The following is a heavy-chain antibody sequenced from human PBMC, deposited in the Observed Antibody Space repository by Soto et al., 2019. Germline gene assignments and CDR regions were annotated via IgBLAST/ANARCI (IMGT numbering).Heavy chain of an antibody. CDR2: IYWDDDK. CDR3: AHIRTGTIRAWYYSSLDV. CDR1: GFSLSTSGVG. D-gene: IGHD1-1*01. Sequence: SGPTLVNPTQTLTLTCTFSGFSLSTSGVGVGWIRQPPGKALEWLALIYWDDDKRYSPSLKSRLTITKDTSKNQVVLTMTNMDPVDTATYYCAHIRTGTIRAWYYSSLDVWGKGTTVTVSS. V-gene: IGHV2-5*02. J-gene: IGHJ6*03.